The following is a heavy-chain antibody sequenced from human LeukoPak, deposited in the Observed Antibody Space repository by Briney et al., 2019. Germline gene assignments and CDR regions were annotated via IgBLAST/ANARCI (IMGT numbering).Heavy chain of an antibody. Sequence: GTSLRLSCAASGFTFSIYAIQWVRQAPGKGLEWVAVISSDGINKYYADSVMGRFTISRDNSMNTLYLQMNSLRTEDTGVYYCASAAATLTNLRLVDYWGQGTLVTVSS. CDR2: ISSDGINK. CDR3: ASAAATLTNLRLVDY. J-gene: IGHJ4*02. D-gene: IGHD4-17*01. V-gene: IGHV3-30-3*01. CDR1: GFTFSIYA.